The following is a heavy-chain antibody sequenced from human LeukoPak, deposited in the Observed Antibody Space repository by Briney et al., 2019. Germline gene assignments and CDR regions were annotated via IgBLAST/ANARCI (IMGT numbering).Heavy chain of an antibody. D-gene: IGHD3-22*01. CDR2: IRSKAYGGTT. CDR1: GFTFGDYA. J-gene: IGHJ4*02. Sequence: GGSLRLSCTASGFTFGDYAMSWFRQAPGKGLEWVGFIRSKAYGGTTEYAASVKGRFTISRYDSKSIAYLQMNSLKTEDTAVYYCTSYYDSSGYPGDYWGQGTLSPSPQ. V-gene: IGHV3-49*03. CDR3: TSYYDSSGYPGDY.